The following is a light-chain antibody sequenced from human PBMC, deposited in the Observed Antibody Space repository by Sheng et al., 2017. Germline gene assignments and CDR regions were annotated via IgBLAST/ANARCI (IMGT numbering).Light chain of an antibody. V-gene: IGLV3-21*03. J-gene: IGLJ3*02. CDR1: NIGSMG. CDR3: QVWDTTTDHRVDWV. Sequence: SSVLTQPPSVSVAPGKTARLTCGGDNIGSMGVHWYQQKPGQAPVLVVYNDIDRPSGIPERFSGSASGNTATLTISRVEAGDEADYYCQVWDTTTDHRVDWVFGEGTKLTVL. CDR2: NDI.